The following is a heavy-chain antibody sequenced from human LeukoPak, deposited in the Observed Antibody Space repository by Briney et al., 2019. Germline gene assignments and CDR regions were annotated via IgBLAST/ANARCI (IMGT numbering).Heavy chain of an antibody. CDR3: AKKAWGSATDLDWYFDL. CDR1: GFTFDDYA. J-gene: IGHJ2*01. D-gene: IGHD3-16*01. Sequence: HPGGSLRLSCAASGFTFDDYAMHWVRQAPGKGLEWVSGISWNSGSIGYADSVKGRFTISRDNAKNSLYLQMNSLRAEDTALYYCAKKAWGSATDLDWYFDLWGRGTLVTVSS. CDR2: ISWNSGSI. V-gene: IGHV3-9*01.